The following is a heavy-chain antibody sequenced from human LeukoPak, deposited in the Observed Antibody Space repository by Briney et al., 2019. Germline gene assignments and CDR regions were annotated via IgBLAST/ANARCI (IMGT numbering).Heavy chain of an antibody. CDR2: IIPIFGTA. Sequence: GASVKVSCKASGGTFISYAISWVRQAPGQGLEWMGGIIPIFGTANYAQKFQGRVTITADESTSTAYMELSSLRSEDTAVYYCARVPVRRFGELLPDRGDPYYFDYWGQGTLVTVSS. CDR1: GGTFISYA. D-gene: IGHD3-10*01. V-gene: IGHV1-69*01. CDR3: ARVPVRRFGELLPDRGDPYYFDY. J-gene: IGHJ4*02.